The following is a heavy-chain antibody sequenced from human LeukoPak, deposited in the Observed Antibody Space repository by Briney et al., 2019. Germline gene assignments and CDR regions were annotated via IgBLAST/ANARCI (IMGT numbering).Heavy chain of an antibody. J-gene: IGHJ6*02. CDR2: IYWSSSGT. CDR3: AGYCGGDCYGMDV. V-gene: IGHV3-9*02. CDR1: GFNSEDHA. Sequence: PGRSLRLSCVVSGFNSEDHAMHWVRQAPGKGLEWVSGIYWSSSGTGYADSVKGRFTVSRDSAKNSLYLQMNSLRAEDTAVYYCAGYCGGDCYGMDVWGQGTTVTVTS. D-gene: IGHD2-21*01.